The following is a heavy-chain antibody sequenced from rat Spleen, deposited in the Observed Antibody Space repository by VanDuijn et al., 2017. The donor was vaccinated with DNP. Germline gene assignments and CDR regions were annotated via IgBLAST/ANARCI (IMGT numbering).Heavy chain of an antibody. CDR2: ISYVSSRT. J-gene: IGHJ2*01. Sequence: EVQLVESGGDLVQPGGSLKLSCAASGFTFSVYYMAWVRQAPTKGLEWVAYISYVSSRTYYGDSVKGRFTISRDNAKSTLYLQMTSLRSEDTATYYCARHVDYWGQGVMVTVSS. V-gene: IGHV5-22*01. CDR1: GFTFSVYY. CDR3: ARHVDY.